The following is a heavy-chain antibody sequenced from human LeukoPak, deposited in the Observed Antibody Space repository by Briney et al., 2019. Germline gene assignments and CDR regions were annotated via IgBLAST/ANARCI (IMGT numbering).Heavy chain of an antibody. CDR1: GGSTSSGGYS. Sequence: SETLALTCAVSGGSTSSGGYSWSWIRQPPGKGLEWIGYIYHSGSTYYNPSLKSRVTISVDRSKNQFSLKLSSVTAADTAVYYCARVEGDYRIDYWGQGTLVTVSS. V-gene: IGHV4-30-2*01. J-gene: IGHJ4*02. D-gene: IGHD3-16*01. CDR2: IYHSGST. CDR3: ARVEGDYRIDY.